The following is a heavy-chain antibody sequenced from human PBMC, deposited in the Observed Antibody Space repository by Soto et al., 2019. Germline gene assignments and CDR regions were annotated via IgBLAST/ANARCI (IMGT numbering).Heavy chain of an antibody. D-gene: IGHD5-18*01. J-gene: IGHJ4*02. CDR1: GGTFSSYA. CDR2: IIPIFGTA. Sequence: SVKVSCKASGGTFSSYAISWVRQAPGQGLEWMGGIIPIFGTANYAQKFQGRVTITADESTSTAYMELSSLRSEDTAVYYCARDGGDTAMVAVYWGQGTLVTVSS. V-gene: IGHV1-69*13. CDR3: ARDGGDTAMVAVY.